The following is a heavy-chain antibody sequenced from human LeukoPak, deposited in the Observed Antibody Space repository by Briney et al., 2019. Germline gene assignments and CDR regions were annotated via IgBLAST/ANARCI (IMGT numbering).Heavy chain of an antibody. V-gene: IGHV4-39*07. CDR3: ERGPYSYASSGASDM. CDR1: IGSLSTSNYY. CDR2: IFYSGGT. D-gene: IGHD3-22*01. Sequence: SETLSLTRTVSIGSLSTSNYYWGLVRQPPGKALGWIGNIFYSGGTYYRPSLKSLVTISLDTSRNQFSLNRSSVTPPNPRVDFCERGPYSYASSGASDMWGQGTMVTLSS. J-gene: IGHJ3*02.